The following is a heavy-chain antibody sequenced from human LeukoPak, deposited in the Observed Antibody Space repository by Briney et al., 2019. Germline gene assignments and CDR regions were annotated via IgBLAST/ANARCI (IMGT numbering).Heavy chain of an antibody. CDR2: IIPIFDTA. CDR1: GGTFSSYA. Sequence: SVKVSCKASGGTFSSYAISWFRQAPGQGLEWMGGIIPIFDTANYAQKFQGRVTITADESTSTAYMELSSLRSEDTAVYYCARDMGSGTFDYWGQGTLVTVSS. D-gene: IGHD3-10*01. CDR3: ARDMGSGTFDY. J-gene: IGHJ4*02. V-gene: IGHV1-69*13.